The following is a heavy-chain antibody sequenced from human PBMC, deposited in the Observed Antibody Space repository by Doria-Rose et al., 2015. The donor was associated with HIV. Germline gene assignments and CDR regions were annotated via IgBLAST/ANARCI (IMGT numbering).Heavy chain of an antibody. CDR3: ARMGPYRELDY. CDR1: GASVSSRGYY. Sequence: VQLVESGPGLVKPSDTLSLTCSGSGASVSSRGYYWNWIRQVPGKGLESLGYTYYTGTSDYSPSLKSRLNMAVDTSKNQFSLKLSFVTVADTAVYYCARMGPYRELDYWGQGALVIVSA. CDR2: TYYTGTS. V-gene: IGHV4-31*03. J-gene: IGHJ4*02. D-gene: IGHD3-16*01.